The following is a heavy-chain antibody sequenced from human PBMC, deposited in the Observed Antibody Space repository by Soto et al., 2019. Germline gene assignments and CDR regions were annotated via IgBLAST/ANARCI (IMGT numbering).Heavy chain of an antibody. CDR2: ISYDGSNK. CDR3: AKDGLYCSGGSCYGYYYYHGMDV. J-gene: IGHJ6*02. CDR1: GFTFSSYG. Sequence: GGSLRLSCAASGFTFSSYGMHWVRQAPGKGLEWVAVISYDGSNKYYADSVKGRFTISRDNSKNTLYLQMNSLRAEDTAVYYCAKDGLYCSGGSCYGYYYYHGMDVWGQGTTVTVSS. D-gene: IGHD2-15*01. V-gene: IGHV3-30*18.